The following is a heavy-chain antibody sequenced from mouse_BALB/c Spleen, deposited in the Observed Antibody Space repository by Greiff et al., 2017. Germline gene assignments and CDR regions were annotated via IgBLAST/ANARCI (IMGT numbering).Heavy chain of an antibody. CDR3: ARLRDGYYPFDY. J-gene: IGHJ2*01. D-gene: IGHD2-3*01. V-gene: IGHV3-8*02. CDR2: ISYSGST. Sequence: EVQLQESGPSLVKPSQTLSLTCSVTGDSITSGYWNWIRKFPGNKLEYMGYISYSGSTYYNPSLKSRISITRDTTKNQYYLQLNSVTTEDTATYYCARLRDGYYPFDYWGQGTTLTVSS. CDR1: GDSITSGY.